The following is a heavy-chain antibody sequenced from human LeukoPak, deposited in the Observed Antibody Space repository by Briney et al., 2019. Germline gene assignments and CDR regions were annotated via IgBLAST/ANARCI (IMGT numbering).Heavy chain of an antibody. V-gene: IGHV3-30-3*01. J-gene: IGHJ6*02. CDR1: GFTFSSYA. CDR2: ISYDGSNK. CDR3: ARDHGMDV. Sequence: GRSLRLSCAASGFTFSSYAMRWVRQAPGKGLEWVAVISYDGSNKYYADSVKGRFTISRDNSKNTLYLQMNSLRAEDTAVYYCARDHGMDVWGQGITVTVSS.